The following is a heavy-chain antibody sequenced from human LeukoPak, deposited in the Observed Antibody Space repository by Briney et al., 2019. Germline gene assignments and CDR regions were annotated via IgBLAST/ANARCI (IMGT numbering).Heavy chain of an antibody. V-gene: IGHV1-69*05. J-gene: IGHJ4*02. D-gene: IGHD2-21*01. CDR3: ATGVRAIPIYY. CDR2: IIPILGSP. CDR1: GASFSSFG. Sequence: GASVKVSCKASGASFSSFGISWVRQAPGQGLEWMGGIIPILGSPNYAQKFQGRLTITTDESTSTAYMELSSLRSDDTAVFYCATGVRAIPIYYWGQGTLVTVSS.